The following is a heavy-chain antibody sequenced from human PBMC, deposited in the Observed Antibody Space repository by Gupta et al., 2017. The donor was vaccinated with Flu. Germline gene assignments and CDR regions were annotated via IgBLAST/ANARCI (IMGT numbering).Heavy chain of an antibody. V-gene: IGHV3-74*03. CDR2: INPDGSST. CDR1: SY. J-gene: IGHJ4*02. Sequence: SYLQWVRQAPGKRLVWVSRINPDGSSTTYAESVKGRFTISRDNAKNTLYLQMNSLGDDDTAVYYCATVTSGCWGQGTLVTVSS. D-gene: IGHD4-17*01. CDR3: ATVTSGC.